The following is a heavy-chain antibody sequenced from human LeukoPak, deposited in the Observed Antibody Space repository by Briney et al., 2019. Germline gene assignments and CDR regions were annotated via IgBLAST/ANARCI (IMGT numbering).Heavy chain of an antibody. CDR3: ARHVNWNDY. D-gene: IGHD1-20*01. V-gene: IGHV4-59*08. CDR1: GGSISSYY. J-gene: IGHJ4*02. CDR2: IYYSGST. Sequence: PSETLSLTCTVSGGSISSYYLGWIRQPPGKGLEWIGYIYYSGSTNYNPSLKSRVTISVDTSKNQFSLKLSSVTAADTAVYYCARHVNWNDYWGQGTLVTVSS.